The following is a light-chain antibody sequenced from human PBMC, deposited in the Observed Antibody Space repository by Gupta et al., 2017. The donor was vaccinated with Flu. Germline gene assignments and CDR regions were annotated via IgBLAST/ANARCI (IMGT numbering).Light chain of an antibody. CDR3: QSYDGGDVVA. V-gene: IGLV6-57*01. Sequence: VTSSCTRSSGNIASNYVQWYQQRPGRSPTPVIYEDNQRPSGVPDRFSGSIDSSSNSASLTISGLKTEDGADYYGQSYDGGDVVAFGGGTKLTVL. CDR1: SGNIASNY. J-gene: IGLJ2*01. CDR2: EDN.